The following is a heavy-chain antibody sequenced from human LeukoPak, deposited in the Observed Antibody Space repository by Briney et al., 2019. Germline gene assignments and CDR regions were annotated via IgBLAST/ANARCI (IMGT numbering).Heavy chain of an antibody. Sequence: GGSLRLSCAASGFTFSNFWMHWVRQAPGKGLEWVAVIWYDGSNKYYADSVKGRFSISRDNSKNTLYLQMNSLRAEDTAVYYCARTYYYDSTAEFDYWGQGTLVTVSS. V-gene: IGHV3-33*08. CDR3: ARTYYYDSTAEFDY. J-gene: IGHJ4*02. CDR1: GFTFSNFW. D-gene: IGHD3-22*01. CDR2: IWYDGSNK.